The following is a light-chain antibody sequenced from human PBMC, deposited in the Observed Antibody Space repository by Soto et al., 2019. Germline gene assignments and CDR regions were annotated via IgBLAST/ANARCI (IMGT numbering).Light chain of an antibody. CDR2: LNSDGSH. J-gene: IGLJ2*01. Sequence: QLVLTQSPSASASLGASVKLTCTLSSGHSNYAIAWHQQQSEKGPRYLMKLNSDGSHSKGDGIPDRFSGSSSGAERYLTIPRLQSEDEADYYSQTWGSGIVVFGGGTKLTVL. CDR3: QTWGSGIVV. V-gene: IGLV4-69*01. CDR1: SGHSNYA.